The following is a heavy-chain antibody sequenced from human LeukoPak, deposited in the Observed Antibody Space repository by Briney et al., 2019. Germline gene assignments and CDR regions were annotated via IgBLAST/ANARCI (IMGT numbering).Heavy chain of an antibody. J-gene: IGHJ4*02. Sequence: PGGSLRLSCAASGFTFSSYGMSWVRQAPGKGLEWVSAISDSGGSTYYADSVKGRFTISRDNSKNTLYLQMNSLRAEDTAVYYCAKDPGFGGSYPFDYWGQGTLVTVSS. CDR2: ISDSGGST. CDR3: AKDPGFGGSYPFDY. CDR1: GFTFSSYG. D-gene: IGHD1-26*01. V-gene: IGHV3-23*01.